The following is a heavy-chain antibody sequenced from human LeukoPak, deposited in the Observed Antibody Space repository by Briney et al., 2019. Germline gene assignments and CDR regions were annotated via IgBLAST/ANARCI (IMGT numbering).Heavy chain of an antibody. CDR3: ARDQGDIVVVPAAEYYFDY. D-gene: IGHD2-2*01. CDR2: ISSSSSTI. V-gene: IGHV3-48*01. CDR1: GFTFSSYS. Sequence: GGSLRLSCAASGFTFSSYSINWVRQAPGKGLEWVSYISSSSSTIYYADSVKGRFTISRDNAKNSLYLQMNSLRAEDTAVYYCARDQGDIVVVPAAEYYFDYWGQGTLVTVSS. J-gene: IGHJ4*02.